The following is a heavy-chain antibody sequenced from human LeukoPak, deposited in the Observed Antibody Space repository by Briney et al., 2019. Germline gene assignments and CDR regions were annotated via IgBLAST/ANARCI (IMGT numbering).Heavy chain of an antibody. V-gene: IGHV3-11*01. CDR2: SSGSGSTI. J-gene: IGHJ4*02. CDR3: ARYYYDSSGYYYFDY. Sequence: GGSLRLSCAASGFNFRDYYMSWIRQAPGKGLEWVSYSSGSGSTIYYAGSVKGRFTISRDNAKNSMSLQMNSLRAEDTAVYFCARYYYDSSGYYYFDYWGQGTLVTVSS. D-gene: IGHD3-22*01. CDR1: GFNFRDYY.